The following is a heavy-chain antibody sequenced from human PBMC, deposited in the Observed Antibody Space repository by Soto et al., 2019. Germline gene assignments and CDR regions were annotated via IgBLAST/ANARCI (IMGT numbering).Heavy chain of an antibody. CDR1: GGSISSGGYY. V-gene: IGHV4-31*03. D-gene: IGHD3-22*01. J-gene: IGHJ4*02. Sequence: QVQLQESGPGLVKPSQTLSLTCTVSGGSISSGGYYWSWIRQHPGKGLEWIGYIYYSGSTYYNPSLKSRVTISVDTSKNQFSLKLSSVTAAETAVYYCARERTSSGYSLISNWGQGTLVTVSS. CDR3: ARERTSSGYSLISN. CDR2: IYYSGST.